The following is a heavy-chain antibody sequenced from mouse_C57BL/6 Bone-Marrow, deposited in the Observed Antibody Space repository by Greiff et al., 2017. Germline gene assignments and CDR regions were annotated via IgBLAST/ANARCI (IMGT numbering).Heavy chain of an antibody. J-gene: IGHJ3*01. CDR2: IWGGGST. D-gene: IGHD2-5*01. V-gene: IGHV2-9*01. CDR1: GFSLTSYG. Sequence: VQLKESGPGLVAPSQSLSITCTVSGFSLTSYGVDWVRQPPGKGLEWLGVIWGGGSTNYNSALMARLSISKENSESQVFLKLISLQTDDSAMYYGAQRDYRNLFAYWGQGTLVTVSA. CDR3: AQRDYRNLFAY.